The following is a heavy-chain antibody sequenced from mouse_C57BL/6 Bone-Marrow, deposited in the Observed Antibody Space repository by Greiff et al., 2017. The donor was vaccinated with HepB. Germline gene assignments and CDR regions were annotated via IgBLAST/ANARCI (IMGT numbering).Heavy chain of an antibody. CDR1: GYSFTGYY. J-gene: IGHJ3*01. V-gene: IGHV1-42*01. CDR2: INPSTGGT. Sequence: EVQLQQSGPELVKPGASVKISCKASGYSFTGYYMNWVKQSPEKSLEWIGEINPSTGGTTYNQKFKAKATLTVDKSSSTAYMQLKSLTSEDSAVYYCARCGAWFAYWGQGTLVTVSA. CDR3: ARCGAWFAY.